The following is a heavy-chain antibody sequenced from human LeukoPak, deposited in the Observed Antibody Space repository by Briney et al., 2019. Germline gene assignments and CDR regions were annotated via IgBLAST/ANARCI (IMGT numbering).Heavy chain of an antibody. Sequence: PSQTLSLTCTVSGGSISSGGYYWSWIRQHPGKGLEWIGYIYYSGSTYYNPSLKSRVTISVDTSKNQFSLKLSSVTAADTAVYYCARDRAYCGGDCYFGALYYYGMDVWGQGTTVTVSS. J-gene: IGHJ6*02. D-gene: IGHD2-21*02. CDR1: GGSISSGGYY. CDR3: ARDRAYCGGDCYFGALYYYGMDV. V-gene: IGHV4-31*03. CDR2: IYYSGST.